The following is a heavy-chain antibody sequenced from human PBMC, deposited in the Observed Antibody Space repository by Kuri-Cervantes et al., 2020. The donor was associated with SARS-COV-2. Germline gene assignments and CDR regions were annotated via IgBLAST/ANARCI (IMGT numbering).Heavy chain of an antibody. V-gene: IGHV1-18*01. Sequence: ASVKVSCKASGYTFTSYGISWVRQAPGQGLEWMGWISAYNGNTSYAQKLQGRVTMTTDTSTSTAYMELRSLRSDDTAVYYCARASRYDFWSGTPPDNWFDPWGQGTLVTVSS. D-gene: IGHD3-3*01. J-gene: IGHJ5*02. CDR2: ISAYNGNT. CDR3: ARASRYDFWSGTPPDNWFDP. CDR1: GYTFTSYG.